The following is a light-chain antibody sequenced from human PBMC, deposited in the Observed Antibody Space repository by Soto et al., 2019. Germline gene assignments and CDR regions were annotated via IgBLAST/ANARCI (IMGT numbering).Light chain of an antibody. V-gene: IGLV7-43*01. CDR1: TGAVTSGHY. CDR2: STN. CDR3: LLYYGGAQPVV. Sequence: QAVVTQYPSLTVSPGGTVTLTCASSTGAVTSGHYPNWFQQKPGQAPRALIYSTNKKHSWTPARVSGSLLGGKAALTLSGVQPEDEAEYYCLLYYGGAQPVVFGGGTKLTVL. J-gene: IGLJ2*01.